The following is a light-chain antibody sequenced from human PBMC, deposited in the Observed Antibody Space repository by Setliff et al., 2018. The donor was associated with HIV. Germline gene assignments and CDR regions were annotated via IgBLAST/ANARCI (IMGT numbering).Light chain of an antibody. CDR2: DVT. CDR3: CSYAGGDTWI. J-gene: IGLJ2*01. Sequence: QSALTQPASVSGSPAQPITISCTGGSSDIGDYESVSWYQQHPGEVPKLIIYDVTKRPSGVSNRFSASKSGNTASLTISGLQAEDEARYYCCSYAGGDTWIFGGGTQLTV. CDR1: SSDIGDYES. V-gene: IGLV2-23*02.